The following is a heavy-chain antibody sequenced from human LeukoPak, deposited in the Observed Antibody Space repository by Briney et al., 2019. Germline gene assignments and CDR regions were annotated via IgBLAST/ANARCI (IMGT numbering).Heavy chain of an antibody. V-gene: IGHV7-4-1*02. CDR3: ARDGLGATIEYFDY. D-gene: IGHD1-26*01. CDR1: GYTFTSYA. CDR2: INTNTGNP. Sequence: ASVKVSCKASGYTFTSYAMNWVRQAPGQGLEWMGWINTNTGNPTYAQGFTGRFVFSLDTSVSTAYLQISSLKAEDTAVYYCARDGLGATIEYFDYWGQGTLVTVSS. J-gene: IGHJ4*02.